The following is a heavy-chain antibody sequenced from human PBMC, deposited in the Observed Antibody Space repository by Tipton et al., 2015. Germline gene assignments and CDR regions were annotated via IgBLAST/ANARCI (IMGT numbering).Heavy chain of an antibody. CDR1: GGSIGSYY. D-gene: IGHD6-6*01. V-gene: IGHV4-59*08. CDR3: ATGRSIAARPFDY. Sequence: TLSLTCTVSGGSIGSYYWNWIRQSPGKGLEWIGYIYYSGTTEYNPSLKSRVTISADTSRNQFSLRLSSVTAADTAVYYCATGRSIAARPFDYWGQGTLVTVSS. CDR2: IYYSGTT. J-gene: IGHJ4*02.